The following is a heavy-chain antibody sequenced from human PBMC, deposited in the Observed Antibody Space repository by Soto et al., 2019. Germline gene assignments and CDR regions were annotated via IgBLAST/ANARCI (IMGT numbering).Heavy chain of an antibody. D-gene: IGHD3-3*01. Sequence: ASETLSLTCAVYGGSFSGYYWSWIRQPPGKGLEWIGEINHSGSTNYNPSLKSRVTISVDTSKNQFSLKLSSVTAADTAVYYCARGGMIFGVDRGTFPRRGYMDVWGKGTTVTVSS. V-gene: IGHV4-34*01. CDR1: GGSFSGYY. J-gene: IGHJ6*03. CDR3: ARGGMIFGVDRGTFPRRGYMDV. CDR2: INHSGST.